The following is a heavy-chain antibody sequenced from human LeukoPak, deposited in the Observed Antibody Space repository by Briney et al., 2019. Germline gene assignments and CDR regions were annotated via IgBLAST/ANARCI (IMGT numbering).Heavy chain of an antibody. CDR3: ARSRGDSASWYSRAFDI. Sequence: ASVKVSCKASGYTFTGYYMHWVRQAPGQGLEWMGWINTNSGDTSYAQKFQGTVTMTRDKSISTAFMELSRLISDDTAVYYCARSRGDSASWYSRAFDIWGQGTLVTVSS. D-gene: IGHD6-13*01. CDR2: INTNSGDT. CDR1: GYTFTGYY. J-gene: IGHJ3*02. V-gene: IGHV1-2*02.